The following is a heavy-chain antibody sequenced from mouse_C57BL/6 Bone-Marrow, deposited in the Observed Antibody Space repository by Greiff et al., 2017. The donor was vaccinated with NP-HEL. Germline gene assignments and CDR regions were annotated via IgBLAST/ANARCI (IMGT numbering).Heavy chain of an antibody. CDR3: ARWDPAFAY. J-gene: IGHJ3*01. D-gene: IGHD4-1*01. V-gene: IGHV1-63*01. Sequence: QVHVKQSGAELVRPGTSVKMSCKASGYTFTNYWIGWAKQRPGHGLEWIGDIYPGGGYTNYNEKFKGKATLTADKSSSTAYMQFSSLTSEDSAIYYCARWDPAFAYWGQGTLVTVSA. CDR1: GYTFTNYW. CDR2: IYPGGGYT.